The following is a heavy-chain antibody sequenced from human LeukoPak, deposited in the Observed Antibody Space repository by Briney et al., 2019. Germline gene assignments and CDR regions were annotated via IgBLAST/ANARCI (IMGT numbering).Heavy chain of an antibody. CDR2: INPNSGGT. D-gene: IGHD1-26*01. CDR1: GYSFTGYY. V-gene: IGHV1-2*02. CDR3: AGGVGATSKSPFDP. J-gene: IGHJ5*02. Sequence: GASVKASCKTSGYSFTGYYIHWVRQAPGQGLEWMGWINPNSGGTKYAQKFQGRVTMTRDTAISTPYMELSRLRSDDTAVYYCAGGVGATSKSPFDPWGQGTLVTVSS.